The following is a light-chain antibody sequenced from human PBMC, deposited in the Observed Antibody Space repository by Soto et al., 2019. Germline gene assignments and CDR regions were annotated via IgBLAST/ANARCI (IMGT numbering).Light chain of an antibody. V-gene: IGLV2-8*01. CDR2: EVT. CDR3: TSYAGSNIPVV. Sequence: QSALTQPPSASGSPGQSVSIACTGTSSDVGGYNFVSWYQQHPGKAPKLMIYEVTKRPSGVPDRFSGSKSGNTASLTVSGLQAVDEADYYCTSYAGSNIPVVFGGGTKLTVL. J-gene: IGLJ2*01. CDR1: SSDVGGYNF.